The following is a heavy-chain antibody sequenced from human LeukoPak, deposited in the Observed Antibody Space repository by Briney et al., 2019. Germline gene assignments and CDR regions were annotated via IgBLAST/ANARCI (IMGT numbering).Heavy chain of an antibody. V-gene: IGHV3-7*03. J-gene: IGHJ4*02. CDR1: GFTFSSYG. D-gene: IGHD6-13*01. CDR2: IKEDGSET. Sequence: GSLRLSCAASGFTFSSYGMHWVRQAPGTGLEWVAIIKEDGSETYPMDSVKGRFTISRDNAKNSLYLQMNSLRGDDTAVYYCARVIWRQLAPFDYWGQGALVTVSS. CDR3: ARVIWRQLAPFDY.